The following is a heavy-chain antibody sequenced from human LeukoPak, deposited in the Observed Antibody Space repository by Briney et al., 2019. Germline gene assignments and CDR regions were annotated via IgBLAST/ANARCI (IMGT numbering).Heavy chain of an antibody. V-gene: IGHV4-39*01. CDR3: ARHVDSYVLCGFDY. Sequence: PSETLSLTCTVSGGSISSSSYYWGWIRQPPGKGLEWIGSIYYSGSTYYNPSLKSRVTISVDTSKNQFSLKLSSVTAADTAVYYCARHVDSYVLCGFDYWGQGTLVTVSS. J-gene: IGHJ4*02. D-gene: IGHD5-18*01. CDR2: IYYSGST. CDR1: GGSISSSSYY.